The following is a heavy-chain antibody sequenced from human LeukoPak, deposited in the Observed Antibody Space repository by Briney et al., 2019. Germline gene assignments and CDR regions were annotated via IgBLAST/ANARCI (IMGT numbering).Heavy chain of an antibody. CDR1: GFTFDDYA. V-gene: IGHV3-9*01. CDR3: VKGRSGWFSVFDS. J-gene: IGHJ4*02. Sequence: PGRSLRLSCAASGFTFDDYAMHWVRQAPGKGLEWVSSISWNTGNIGYADSVKGRFTISRDNAKNSLYLQMNSLRTEDTAFYYCVKGRSGWFSVFDSWGQGTLVTVSS. D-gene: IGHD6-19*01. CDR2: ISWNTGNI.